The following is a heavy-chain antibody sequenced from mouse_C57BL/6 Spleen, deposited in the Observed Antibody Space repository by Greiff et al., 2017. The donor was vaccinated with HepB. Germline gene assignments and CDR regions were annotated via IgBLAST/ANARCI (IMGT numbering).Heavy chain of an antibody. Sequence: QVQLQQPGAELVKPGASVKLSCKASGYTFTSYWMHWVKQRPGQGIEWIGMIHPNSGSTNYNEKFKSKATLTVDKSSSTAYMQLSSLTSEDSAVYFCAKGAYYGNYEDFDYCGQGTTLTVSS. CDR2: IHPNSGST. D-gene: IGHD2-10*01. V-gene: IGHV1-64*01. CDR3: AKGAYYGNYEDFDY. J-gene: IGHJ2*01. CDR1: GYTFTSYW.